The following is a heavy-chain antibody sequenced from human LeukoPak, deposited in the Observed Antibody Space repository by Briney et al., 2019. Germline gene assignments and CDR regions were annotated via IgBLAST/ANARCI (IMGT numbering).Heavy chain of an antibody. CDR2: INHSGST. V-gene: IGHV4-34*01. J-gene: IGHJ4*02. Sequence: PSETLSLTCTVSGDSISNYYWSWIRQPPGKGLEWIGEINHSGSTNYNPSLKSRVTISVDTSKNQFSLKLSSVTAADTAVYYCARGGPRAQGADSSGQYYFDYWGQGTLVTVSS. CDR1: GDSISNYY. CDR3: ARGGPRAQGADSSGQYYFDY. D-gene: IGHD3-22*01.